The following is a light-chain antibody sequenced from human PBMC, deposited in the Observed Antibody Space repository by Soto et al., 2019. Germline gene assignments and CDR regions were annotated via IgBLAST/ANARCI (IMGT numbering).Light chain of an antibody. CDR3: SSYXTSSSHV. Sequence: QSARTQPASVSGSPGQSITISCTGTSSDVGGYHYVSWYQQYPGIAPKVMIYDVSNRPSGVSNRFSGSKSGNTASLTISGLQAEDEADYYCSSYXTSSSHVFGTGTKVTVL. CDR1: SSDVGGYHY. J-gene: IGLJ1*01. CDR2: DVS. V-gene: IGLV2-14*01.